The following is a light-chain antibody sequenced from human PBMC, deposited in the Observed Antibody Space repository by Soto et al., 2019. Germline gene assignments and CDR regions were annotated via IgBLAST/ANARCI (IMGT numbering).Light chain of an antibody. V-gene: IGKV1-39*01. CDR1: QSISSY. Sequence: IPRTPCPSSLSQSVVSRVTITCRASQSISSYLNWYQQKPGKAPKLLIYAASSLQSGVPSRFTGSGSGTDFTLTISRLQPEDFATYYSQQSYSHPWKFGQGTKVEIK. CDR2: AAS. J-gene: IGKJ1*01. CDR3: QQSYSHPWK.